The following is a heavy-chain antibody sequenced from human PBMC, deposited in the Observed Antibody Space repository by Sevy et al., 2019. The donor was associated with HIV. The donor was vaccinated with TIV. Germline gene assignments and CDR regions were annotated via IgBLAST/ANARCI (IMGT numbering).Heavy chain of an antibody. V-gene: IGHV3-30*02. CDR2: MRKDGINT. Sequence: GESLKISCAASVFTFNIYGMQWVRQAPGKGLEWVAFMRKDGINTYSADSVKGRFTISRDNSKNTLYLQMNSLRTEDTALYYCARETTYYDASGPVPGDIWGQGTMVTVSS. J-gene: IGHJ3*02. CDR3: ARETTYYDASGPVPGDI. D-gene: IGHD3-16*01. CDR1: VFTFNIYG.